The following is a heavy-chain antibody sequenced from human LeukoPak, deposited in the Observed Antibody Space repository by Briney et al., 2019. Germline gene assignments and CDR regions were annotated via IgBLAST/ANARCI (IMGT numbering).Heavy chain of an antibody. CDR2: IYYSGST. J-gene: IGHJ6*04. D-gene: IGHD6-19*01. V-gene: IGHV4-59*01. CDR3: ARDGSGWYGMDV. Sequence: SETLSLTCTVSGGSISSYYWSWIRQPPGKGLEGIGYIYYSGSTNYNPSLKSRVTISVDTSKDQFSLKLSSVTAADTAVYYCARDGSGWYGMDVWGKGTTVTVSS. CDR1: GGSISSYY.